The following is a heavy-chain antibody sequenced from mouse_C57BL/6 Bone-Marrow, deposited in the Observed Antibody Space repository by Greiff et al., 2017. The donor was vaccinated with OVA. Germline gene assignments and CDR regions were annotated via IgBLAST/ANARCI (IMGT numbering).Heavy chain of an antibody. Sequence: EVKLMESGGGLVKPGGSLKLSCAASGFTFSSYAMSWVRQTPEKRLEWVATISDGGSYTYYPDNVKGRLPISRGNAKNNLYLQMSHLKSEDTAMYYCARDRGFYYYGSSYVGRYFDVWGTGTTVTVSS. CDR2: ISDGGSYT. CDR3: ARDRGFYYYGSSYVGRYFDV. V-gene: IGHV5-4*01. J-gene: IGHJ1*03. D-gene: IGHD1-1*01. CDR1: GFTFSSYA.